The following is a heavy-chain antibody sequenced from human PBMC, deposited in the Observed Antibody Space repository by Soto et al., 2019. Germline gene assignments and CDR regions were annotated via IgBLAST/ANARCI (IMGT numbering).Heavy chain of an antibody. V-gene: IGHV4-30-2*01. Sequence: SETLSLTCAVSGGSISSGGYSWSWIRQPPGKGLEWIGYIYHSGSTYYNPSLKSRVTISVDTSTSTVYMELTSLTSEDTAVYYCARDTSWKDLVWWFDPWGQGTLVTVSS. CDR3: ARDTSWKDLVWWFDP. D-gene: IGHD1-1*01. CDR2: IYHSGST. J-gene: IGHJ5*02. CDR1: GGSISSGGYS.